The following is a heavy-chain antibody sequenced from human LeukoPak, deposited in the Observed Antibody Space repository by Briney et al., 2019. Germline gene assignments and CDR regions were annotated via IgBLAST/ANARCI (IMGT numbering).Heavy chain of an antibody. J-gene: IGHJ3*02. CDR3: ARDYPSRCGGDCPGSAFDI. CDR2: IHWNGGST. D-gene: IGHD2-21*02. V-gene: IGHV3-20*04. CDR1: GFNFNDYG. Sequence: GGSLRLSCAASGFNFNDYGMSWVRQAPGKGLERVSGIHWNGGSTGYADSVKGRFTISRDNAKSSLYLQMNSLRAEDTAVYYCARDYPSRCGGDCPGSAFDIWGQGAMVTVSS.